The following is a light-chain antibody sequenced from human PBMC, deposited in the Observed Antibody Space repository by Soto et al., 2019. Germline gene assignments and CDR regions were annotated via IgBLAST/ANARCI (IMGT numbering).Light chain of an antibody. V-gene: IGKV3-20*01. CDR3: QQYGSSPGT. J-gene: IGKJ1*01. CDR1: QSVSSSY. CDR2: GAS. Sequence: EIVLTQSPGTLSLSPGERATLSCRASQSVSSSYLAWYQQKPDQAPRLLIYGASSRATGITDRFSGSGSGTDFTLTISRLEPEDFAVYYCQQYGSSPGTFGQGTKVEIK.